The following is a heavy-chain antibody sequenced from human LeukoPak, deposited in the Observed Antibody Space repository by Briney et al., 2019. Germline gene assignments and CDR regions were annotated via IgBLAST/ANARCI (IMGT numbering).Heavy chain of an antibody. Sequence: SQTLSLTCTVSGGSISSGSYYWSWIWQPAGKGLERIGRIYTSGSTNYNPSLKSRVTISVDTSKNQFSLKLSSVTAADTAVYYCATSGGYYDILTGYYTSYFDYWGQGTLVTVSS. CDR1: GGSISSGSYY. J-gene: IGHJ4*02. V-gene: IGHV4-61*02. CDR3: ATSGGYYDILTGYYTSYFDY. D-gene: IGHD3-9*01. CDR2: IYTSGST.